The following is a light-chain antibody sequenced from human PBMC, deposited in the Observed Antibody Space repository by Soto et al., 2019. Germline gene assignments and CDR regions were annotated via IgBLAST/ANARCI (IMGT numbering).Light chain of an antibody. Sequence: QPVLTQPPSVSGAPGQRVTISCTWSSSNIGAGYDVHWYQQLPGTAPKLLIYGNSNRPSGVPDRFSGSKSGTSASLAITGLQAEDEADYYCQSYDSSLSAVFGGGTKLTVL. V-gene: IGLV1-40*01. CDR1: SSNIGAGYD. CDR3: QSYDSSLSAV. J-gene: IGLJ2*01. CDR2: GNS.